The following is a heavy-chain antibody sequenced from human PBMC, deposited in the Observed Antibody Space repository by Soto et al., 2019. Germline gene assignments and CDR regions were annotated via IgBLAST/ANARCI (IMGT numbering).Heavy chain of an antibody. D-gene: IGHD2-2*01. CDR1: GGTFSRYS. J-gene: IGHJ6*02. V-gene: IGHV1-69*08. Sequence: QVQLVQSGAEVKKPGSSVKVSCKASGGTFSRYSITWVRQAPGHGLEWIGRIIPIFGIASYAKKFPGRVTITADEPTSTAYMELSSLRSDDTAVYYCAREDRDRETGLVPAAIDGMDVWGQGTTVTVSS. CDR2: IIPIFGIA. CDR3: AREDRDRETGLVPAAIDGMDV.